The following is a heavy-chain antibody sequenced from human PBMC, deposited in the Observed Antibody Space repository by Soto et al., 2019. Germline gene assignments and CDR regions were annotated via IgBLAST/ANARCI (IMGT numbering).Heavy chain of an antibody. CDR2: ASPDGTST. J-gene: IGHJ5*02. D-gene: IGHD4-17*01. Sequence: GWSLRLSCAASGFTFSSFWMHWVRQAPGKGLEWVSRASPDGTSTSYADSVKGRFTISRDNSKNTLFMQMNSLRAEDTAVYYCTRHGSGDYFLFDPWGQGTLVTVSS. CDR1: GFTFSSFW. CDR3: TRHGSGDYFLFDP. V-gene: IGHV3-74*01.